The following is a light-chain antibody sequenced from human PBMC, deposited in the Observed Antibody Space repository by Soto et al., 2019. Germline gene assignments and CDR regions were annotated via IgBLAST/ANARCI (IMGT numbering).Light chain of an antibody. J-gene: IGLJ2*01. Sequence: QSALTQPPSASGSPGQSVTISCTGTSSDVGGYDYVSWYQQQSGKAPKLMIYEVTKRPSGVPDRFSGSKSGNTASLTVSRLQAEDEADYYCSFYAGINNEIFGAGTKLTVL. CDR2: EVT. CDR1: SSDVGGYDY. V-gene: IGLV2-8*01. CDR3: SFYAGINNEI.